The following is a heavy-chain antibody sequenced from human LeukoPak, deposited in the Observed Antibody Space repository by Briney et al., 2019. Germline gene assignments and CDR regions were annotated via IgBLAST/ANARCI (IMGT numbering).Heavy chain of an antibody. CDR2: INAGGGGT. D-gene: IGHD2-2*01. V-gene: IGHV3-23*01. CDR3: ARDLPPAPWNGMDV. CDR1: GFTFSSYA. J-gene: IGHJ6*02. Sequence: GGSLRLSCAASGFTFSSYAVSWVRHTPGKGLGWVSSINAGGGGTHYADSVKGRFTISRDNSKNTLYLQMNSLRPEDTAVYYCARDLPPAPWNGMDVWGQGTTVTVSS.